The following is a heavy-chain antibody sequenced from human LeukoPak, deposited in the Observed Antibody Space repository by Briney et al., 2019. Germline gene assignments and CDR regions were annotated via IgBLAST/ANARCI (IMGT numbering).Heavy chain of an antibody. CDR1: GFTFSSYG. CDR2: IAYDGTNK. V-gene: IGHV3-30*18. J-gene: IGHJ4*02. D-gene: IGHD3-22*01. Sequence: PARSLILSCAASGFTFSSYGMHWVRQAPGKGLEWVAVIAYDGTNKYYADSVKGRFTISRDNSKNTLYLQMNSLRAEDTAVYYCAKDGAGSSGLFDYWGQGTLVTASS. CDR3: AKDGAGSSGLFDY.